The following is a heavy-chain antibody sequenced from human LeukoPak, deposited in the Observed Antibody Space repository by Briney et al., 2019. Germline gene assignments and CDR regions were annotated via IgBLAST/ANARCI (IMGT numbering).Heavy chain of an antibody. Sequence: ASVKVSCKASGYTFTNYYIHWVRQAPGQGLEWVGMINPSGGRTSYAQRFQGRVTVTTDTSTSTVYMELSSLRSEDTAVYYCARDGYCSGGNCYLYYYMDAWGKGTTVTVSS. V-gene: IGHV1-46*01. CDR3: ARDGYCSGGNCYLYYYMDA. CDR2: INPSGGRT. CDR1: GYTFTNYY. J-gene: IGHJ6*03. D-gene: IGHD2-15*01.